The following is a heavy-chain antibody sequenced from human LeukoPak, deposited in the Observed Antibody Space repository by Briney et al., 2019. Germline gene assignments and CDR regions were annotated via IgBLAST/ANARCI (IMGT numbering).Heavy chain of an antibody. D-gene: IGHD6-19*01. CDR3: AKDVTLFQWLDAQHFQH. V-gene: IGHV3-23*01. CDR2: ISGSGGST. Sequence: GGSLRLSCAASGFTFSSYAMSWVRQAPGKGLEWVSAISGSGGSTYYADSVKGRFTISRDNSKNTLYLQMNSLRAEDTAVYYCAKDVTLFQWLDAQHFQHWGQGTLVTVSS. CDR1: GFTFSSYA. J-gene: IGHJ1*01.